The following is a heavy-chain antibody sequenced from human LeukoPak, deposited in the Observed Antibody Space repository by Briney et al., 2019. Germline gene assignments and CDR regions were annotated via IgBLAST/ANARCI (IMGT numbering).Heavy chain of an antibody. J-gene: IGHJ4*02. CDR2: IKQDGSEK. CDR3: ARASSAYFDY. Sequence: GGSLRLSCAASGITFSSYWMSWVRQAPGKGLEWVANIKQDGSEKYYVDSVKGRFTISRDNAKNSLYLQMNSLRAEDTAVYYCARASSAYFDYWGQGTLVTVSS. D-gene: IGHD6-13*01. CDR1: GITFSSYW. V-gene: IGHV3-7*01.